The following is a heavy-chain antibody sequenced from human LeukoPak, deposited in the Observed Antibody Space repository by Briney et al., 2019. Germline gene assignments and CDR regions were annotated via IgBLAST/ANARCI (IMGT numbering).Heavy chain of an antibody. V-gene: IGHV3-30*18. CDR3: AKGRGGYSYGYLDY. CDR1: GFTFSSYG. D-gene: IGHD5-18*01. J-gene: IGHJ4*02. CDR2: ISYDGGNK. Sequence: GGSLRLSCAASGFTFSSYGMHWVRQAPGKGLEWVAVISYDGGNKYYADSVKGRFTISRDNSENTLYLQMNSLRAEDTAVYYCAKGRGGYSYGYLDYWGQGTLVTVSS.